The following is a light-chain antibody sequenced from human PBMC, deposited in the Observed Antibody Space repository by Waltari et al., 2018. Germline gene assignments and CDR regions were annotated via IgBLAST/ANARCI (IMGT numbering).Light chain of an antibody. CDR1: QSISSW. CDR3: QQYNDGPPFN. CDR2: DAS. J-gene: IGKJ2*01. V-gene: IGKV1-5*01. Sequence: DIQMTQSPSTLSASVGDRVTITCRASQSISSWLAWYQQKPGKAPKLLIYDASSLESGVPSRFSGSGSGTEFTLTISSLQPDDFATYYCQQYNDGPPFNFGQGTKLEIK.